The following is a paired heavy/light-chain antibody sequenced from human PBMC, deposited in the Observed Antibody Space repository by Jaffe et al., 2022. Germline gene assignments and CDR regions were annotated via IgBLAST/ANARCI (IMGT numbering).Light chain of an antibody. CDR1: QSLVYSDGDTY. V-gene: IGKV2-30*01. CDR3: MQGTHWPWT. J-gene: IGKJ1*01. CDR2: KVS. Sequence: DVVMTQSPLSLPVTLGQPASISCRSSQSLVYSDGDTYLNWFQQRPGQSPRRLIYKVSNRASGVPDRFSGSGSGTDFTLKISRVEAEDVGVYYCMQGTHWPWTFGQGTKVEIK.
Heavy chain of an antibody. V-gene: IGHV4-61*08. Sequence: QVQLQESGPGLVKASETLSLTCTVSGGSVSSGGSYWSWIRQPPGKGLEWIGYIHYTGSTNYNPSLKSRVTISADTSKTQFSLKLSSVTAADTAVYYCARGLGDYWGQGTLVTVSS. J-gene: IGHJ4*02. D-gene: IGHD7-27*01. CDR3: ARGLGDY. CDR1: GGSVSSGGSY. CDR2: IHYTGST.